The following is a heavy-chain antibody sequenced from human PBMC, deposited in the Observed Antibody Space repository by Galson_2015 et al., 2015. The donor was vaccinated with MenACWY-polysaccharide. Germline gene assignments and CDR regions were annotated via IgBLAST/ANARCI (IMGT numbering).Heavy chain of an antibody. D-gene: IGHD3-10*01. Sequence: SLRLSCAASGFTFSNYWMSWVRQAPGKGLEWVANIKEDGSEKYYVDSVKGRFTISRDNAKNLPYLQMNSLRAEDTAVYYCARDDRRVRGVFNWFDPWGQGTLVTVSS. CDR2: IKEDGSEK. CDR1: GFTFSNYW. J-gene: IGHJ5*02. V-gene: IGHV3-7*01. CDR3: ARDDRRVRGVFNWFDP.